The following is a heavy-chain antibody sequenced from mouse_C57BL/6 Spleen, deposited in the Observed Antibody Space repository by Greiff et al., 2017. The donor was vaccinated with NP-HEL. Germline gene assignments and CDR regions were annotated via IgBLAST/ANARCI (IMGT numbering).Heavy chain of an antibody. Sequence: EVMLVESGGGLVQPGGSLKLSCAASGFTFSDYYMYWVRQTPEKRLEWVAYISNGGGSTYYPDTVKGRFTISRDNAKNTLYLQMSRLKSEDTAMYYCARHGGYDDSFDYWGQGTTLTVSS. V-gene: IGHV5-12*01. CDR1: GFTFSDYY. CDR3: ARHGGYDDSFDY. CDR2: ISNGGGST. D-gene: IGHD2-2*01. J-gene: IGHJ2*01.